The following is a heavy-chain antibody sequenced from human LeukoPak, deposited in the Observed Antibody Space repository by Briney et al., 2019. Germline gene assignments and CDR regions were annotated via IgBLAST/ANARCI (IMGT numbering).Heavy chain of an antibody. CDR1: GYTFTSYG. CDR2: ISAYNGNT. Sequence: ASVKVSCKASGYTFTSYGISWVRQAPGQGLEWMGWISAYNGNTNYAQKLQGRVTMTTDTSTSTAYMELRSLRSDDTAVYYCARDIGEWSDYYYYMDVWGKGTTVTVSS. D-gene: IGHD3-3*01. J-gene: IGHJ6*03. CDR3: ARDIGEWSDYYYYMDV. V-gene: IGHV1-18*01.